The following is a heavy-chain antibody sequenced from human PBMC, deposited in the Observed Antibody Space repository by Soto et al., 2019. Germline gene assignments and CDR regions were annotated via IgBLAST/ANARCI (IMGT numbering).Heavy chain of an antibody. D-gene: IGHD2-8*01. CDR3: AKNGQPPYYYYGLDV. CDR1: GYSYTSYG. Sequence: SVKVSCKASGYSYTSYGISWVRQAPGQGLEWMGWISGYNGDTNYAQKFQGRVSMTIDTSTTTAYMELRGLTSDDTAVYYCAKNGQPPYYYYGLDVWGQGTKVTVSS. CDR2: ISGYNGDT. J-gene: IGHJ6*02. V-gene: IGHV1-18*01.